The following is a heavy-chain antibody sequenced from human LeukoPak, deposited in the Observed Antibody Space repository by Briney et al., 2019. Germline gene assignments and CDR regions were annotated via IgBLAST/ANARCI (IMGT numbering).Heavy chain of an antibody. CDR2: ISGSGGST. J-gene: IGHJ4*02. CDR1: GFTFSSYA. D-gene: IGHD5-18*01. V-gene: IGHV3-23*01. CDR3: AKDVAIQLWLGGHYFDY. Sequence: GSLRLSCAASGFTFSSYAMSWVRQAPGKGLEWVSAISGSGGSTYYADSVKGRFTISRDNSKNTLYLQMNSLRAEDTAVYYCAKDVAIQLWLGGHYFDYWGQGTLVTVSS.